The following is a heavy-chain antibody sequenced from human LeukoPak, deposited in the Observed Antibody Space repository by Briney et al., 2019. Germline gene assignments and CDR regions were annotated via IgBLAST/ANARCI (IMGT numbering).Heavy chain of an antibody. D-gene: IGHD6-13*01. Sequence: SETLSLTCAVYGGSFSGHYWSWIRQPPGKGLEWIGEINHSGSTNYNPSLKSRVTISVDTSKNQFSLKLSSVTAADTAVYYCARGSYSSSWYGINYYYYYYMDVWGKGTTVTVSS. CDR3: ARGSYSSSWYGINYYYYYYMDV. CDR2: INHSGST. V-gene: IGHV4-34*01. J-gene: IGHJ6*03. CDR1: GGSFSGHY.